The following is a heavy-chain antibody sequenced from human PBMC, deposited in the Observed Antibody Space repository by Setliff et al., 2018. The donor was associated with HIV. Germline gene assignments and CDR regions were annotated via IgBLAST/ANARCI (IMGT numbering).Heavy chain of an antibody. CDR3: ARESASGNWFDP. D-gene: IGHD3-10*01. CDR1: GFTFSSYG. J-gene: IGHJ5*02. CDR2: INPNSGGT. V-gene: IGHV1-2*02. Sequence: GGSLRLSCAASGFTFSSYGMHWVRQAPGQGLEWMGWINPNSGGTNYAQKFQGRVTMTRDTSINTAYMELSRLRSDDTAVYYCARESASGNWFDPWGQGTLVTVSS.